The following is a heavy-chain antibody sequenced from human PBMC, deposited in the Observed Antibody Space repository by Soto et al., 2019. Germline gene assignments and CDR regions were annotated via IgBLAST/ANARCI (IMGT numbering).Heavy chain of an antibody. Sequence: EVQLVESGGGLVQPGGSLRLSCAASGFTFSSYAMSWVRQAPGKGLEWVSAISGSGGSTYYADSVKGRFTISRDNSKNTLYLQMNSLRAEDTAVYYCAKGGRLYCSGGSCYFGYWGQGTLVTVSS. V-gene: IGHV3-23*04. CDR2: ISGSGGST. CDR3: AKGGRLYCSGGSCYFGY. D-gene: IGHD2-15*01. J-gene: IGHJ4*02. CDR1: GFTFSSYA.